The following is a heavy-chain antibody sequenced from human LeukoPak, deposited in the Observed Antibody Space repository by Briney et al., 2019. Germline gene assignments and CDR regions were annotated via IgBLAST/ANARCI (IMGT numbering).Heavy chain of an antibody. CDR3: AKDAYQQQLVWGSNWFDP. CDR2: ISYDGSNK. J-gene: IGHJ5*02. V-gene: IGHV3-30*18. Sequence: GSLRLSCAASGFTFSSYGMHWVRQAPGKGLEWVAVISYDGSNKYYADSVKGRFTISRDNSKNTLYLQMNSLRAEDTAVYYCAKDAYQQQLVWGSNWFDPWGQGTLVTVSS. CDR1: GFTFSSYG. D-gene: IGHD6-13*01.